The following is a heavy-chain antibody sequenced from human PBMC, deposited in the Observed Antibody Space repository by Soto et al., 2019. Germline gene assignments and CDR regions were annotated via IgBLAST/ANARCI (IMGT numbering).Heavy chain of an antibody. CDR3: ARDYYYDSSGYYVY. V-gene: IGHV3-7*01. CDR1: GFTFSSYW. D-gene: IGHD3-22*01. Sequence: PGGSLRLSCAASGFTFSSYWMSWVRQAPGKGLEWVANIKQDGSEKYYVDSVKGRFTISRDNAKNSLYLQMNSLRAEDTAVYYCARDYYYDSSGYYVYWGQGTLVTV. CDR2: IKQDGSEK. J-gene: IGHJ4*02.